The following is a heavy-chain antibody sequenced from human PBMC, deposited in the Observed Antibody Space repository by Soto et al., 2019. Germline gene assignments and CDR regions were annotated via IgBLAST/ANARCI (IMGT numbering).Heavy chain of an antibody. CDR3: ARRYDSVIAIRGPFDY. D-gene: IGHD2-21*01. Sequence: QLQLQESGPGLVKPSETLSLTCTVSGGSISSSSYYWGWIRQPPGKGLEWIGSIYYSGSTYYNPSLKSRVTISVDTSKNQFSLKLSSVTAADTAVYYCARRYDSVIAIRGPFDYWGQGTLVTVSS. CDR1: GGSISSSSYY. CDR2: IYYSGST. J-gene: IGHJ4*02. V-gene: IGHV4-39*01.